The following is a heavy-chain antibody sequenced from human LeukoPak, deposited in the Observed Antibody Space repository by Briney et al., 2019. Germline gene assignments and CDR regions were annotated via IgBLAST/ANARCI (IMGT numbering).Heavy chain of an antibody. CDR2: IYHSGST. Sequence: SQTLSLTCTVSGGSISSCGYYWSWIRQHPGKGLEWIGYIYHSGSTYYNPSLKSRVTISVDTSKDQLSLMLSSVTAADTAVYYCARDKRRYCSAGSCYYYYGMDVWGQGTTVTVSS. D-gene: IGHD2-15*01. J-gene: IGHJ6*02. V-gene: IGHV4-31*03. CDR1: GGSISSCGYY. CDR3: ARDKRRYCSAGSCYYYYGMDV.